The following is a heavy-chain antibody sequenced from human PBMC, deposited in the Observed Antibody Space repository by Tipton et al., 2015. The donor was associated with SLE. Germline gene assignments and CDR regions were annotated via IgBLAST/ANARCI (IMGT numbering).Heavy chain of an antibody. CDR2: IYYSGTT. V-gene: IGHV4-59*12. CDR1: GGSISRYY. CDR3: ARDHRVNFDWILLDY. D-gene: IGHD3-9*01. J-gene: IGHJ4*02. Sequence: TLSLTCTVSGGSISRYYWSWIRQPPGKGLEWIGSIYYSGTTTYNPSLKSRVTMSLDSSKNQFSLNLTSVTAADTAVYYCARDHRVNFDWILLDYWGQGALVSVSS.